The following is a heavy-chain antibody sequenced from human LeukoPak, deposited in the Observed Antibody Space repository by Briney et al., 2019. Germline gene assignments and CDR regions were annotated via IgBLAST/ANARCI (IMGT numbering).Heavy chain of an antibody. J-gene: IGHJ6*03. CDR3: AKNSADPYYYYYYMDV. D-gene: IGHD3-10*01. CDR1: GFTVSSNY. V-gene: IGHV3-66*01. CDR2: IYSGGST. Sequence: GGSLRLSCAASGFTVSSNYMSWVRQAPGKGLEWVSVIYSGGSTYYADSVKGRFTISRDNSKNTLYLQMNSLRAEDTAVYYCAKNSADPYYYYYYMDVWGKGTTVTVSS.